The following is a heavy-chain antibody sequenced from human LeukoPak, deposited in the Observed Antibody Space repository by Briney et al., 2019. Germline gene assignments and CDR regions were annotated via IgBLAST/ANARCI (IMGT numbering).Heavy chain of an antibody. CDR1: GFTFSSYA. J-gene: IGHJ4*02. V-gene: IGHV3-23*01. CDR3: AKLEGITIFGVVSFDY. CDR2: ISGSGGST. Sequence: GGSLRLSCAASGFTFSSYAMSWVRQAPGKGLEWVSAISGSGGSTYYADSVKGRFTISRDNSKNTLYLQMNSLRAEDTAVYYCAKLEGITIFGVVSFDYWGQGTLVTVSS. D-gene: IGHD3-3*01.